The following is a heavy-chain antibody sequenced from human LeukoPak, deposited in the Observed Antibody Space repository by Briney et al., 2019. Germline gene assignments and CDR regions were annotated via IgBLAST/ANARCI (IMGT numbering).Heavy chain of an antibody. CDR3: AREATVTTVIDY. V-gene: IGHV3-11*04. Sequence: GGSLRLSCAASGFTFSDYYMSWIRQAPGKGLEWVSYISSSGSTIYYADSVKDRFTISRDNAKNSLYLQMNSLRAEDTAVYYCAREATVTTVIDYWGQGTLVTVSS. CDR2: ISSSGSTI. D-gene: IGHD4-17*01. J-gene: IGHJ4*02. CDR1: GFTFSDYY.